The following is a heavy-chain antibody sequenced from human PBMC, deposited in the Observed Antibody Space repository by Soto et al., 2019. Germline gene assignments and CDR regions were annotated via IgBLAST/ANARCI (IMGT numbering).Heavy chain of an antibody. D-gene: IGHD5-12*01. Sequence: SETLSLTCTVSGGSIRSSSYYWGWIRQSPGKGLGWIGSFYYSGSTYYSPSLKSRVTISGDTSKKQISLRLSSVTAADPAVYYCARISVASRYMDVWGKGSTVTVSS. CDR2: FYYSGST. CDR1: GGSIRSSSYY. CDR3: ARISVASRYMDV. V-gene: IGHV4-39*01. J-gene: IGHJ6*03.